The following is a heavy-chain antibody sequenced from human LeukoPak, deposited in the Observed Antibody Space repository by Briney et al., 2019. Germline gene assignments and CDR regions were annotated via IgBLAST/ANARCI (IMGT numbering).Heavy chain of an antibody. J-gene: IGHJ4*02. Sequence: GGSLRLSCAASGFTFSSYEMNWVRQAPGKGLEWVSYISSSGSTIYYADSVKGRFTISRDNAKNSLYLQMNSLRAEDTAVYYCARVIGSYGDSAYWGQGTLVTVSS. CDR1: GFTFSSYE. V-gene: IGHV3-48*03. D-gene: IGHD4-17*01. CDR3: ARVIGSYGDSAY. CDR2: ISSSGSTI.